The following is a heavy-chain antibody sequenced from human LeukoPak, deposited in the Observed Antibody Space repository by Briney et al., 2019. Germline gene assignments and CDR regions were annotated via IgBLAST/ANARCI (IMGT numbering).Heavy chain of an antibody. Sequence: SQTLSLTCTVSGGSISSGSYYWSWIRQPAGKGLEWIGRIYTSGSTNYNPSLKSRVTISADTSKNQFSLKLSSVTAADTAVYYCARDQHDFWSGPPDVWGKGTTVTVSS. CDR3: ARDQHDFWSGPPDV. V-gene: IGHV4-61*02. J-gene: IGHJ6*04. CDR2: IYTSGST. D-gene: IGHD3-3*01. CDR1: GGSISSGSYY.